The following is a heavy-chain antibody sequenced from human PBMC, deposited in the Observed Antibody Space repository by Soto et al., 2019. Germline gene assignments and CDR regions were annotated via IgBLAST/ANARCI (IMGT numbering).Heavy chain of an antibody. CDR3: AKYRDLIGKNYMDV. D-gene: IGHD2-8*01. CDR1: GFTFSGYA. Sequence: EGRLLESGGGLVQPGGSLRLSCAASGFTFSGYAMSWVRQAPGKGLEWVSSISGSGGSTYYADSVKGRFTISRDNSKKTLYLQMNSLRTEDTAVYYCAKYRDLIGKNYMDVWGKGTTVTVSS. V-gene: IGHV3-23*01. CDR2: ISGSGGST. J-gene: IGHJ6*03.